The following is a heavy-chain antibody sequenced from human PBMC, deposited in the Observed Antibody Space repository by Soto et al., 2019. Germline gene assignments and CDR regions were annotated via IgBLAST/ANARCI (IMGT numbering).Heavy chain of an antibody. V-gene: IGHV4-34*01. Sequence: SETLSLTCAVYGGSFSGYYWSWIRQPPGKGLEWIGEINHSVSTNYNPPLKSRVTISVDTSKNQFSLKLSSVTAADTAVYYCAVTMVRGVRDWFDPWGQGTLVTVSS. CDR3: AVTMVRGVRDWFDP. J-gene: IGHJ5*02. CDR2: INHSVST. D-gene: IGHD3-10*01. CDR1: GGSFSGYY.